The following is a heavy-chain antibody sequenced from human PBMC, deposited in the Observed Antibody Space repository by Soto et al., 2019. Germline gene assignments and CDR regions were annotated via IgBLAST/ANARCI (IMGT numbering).Heavy chain of an antibody. V-gene: IGHV1-18*01. CDR1: GYTFTIYV. Sequence: ASVKISCKASGYTFTIYVTIWVRQATGQGLEWMGWISAYNGNTNYARKLQGRVTMTTDTSTSTAYMELRSLRSDDTAVYYCARDRFASQWLVPAYYYMDVWGKGTTVTVSS. J-gene: IGHJ6*03. CDR2: ISAYNGNT. D-gene: IGHD6-19*01. CDR3: ARDRFASQWLVPAYYYMDV.